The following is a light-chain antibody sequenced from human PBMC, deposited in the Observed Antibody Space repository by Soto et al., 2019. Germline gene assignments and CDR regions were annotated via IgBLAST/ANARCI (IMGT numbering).Light chain of an antibody. CDR1: QSVSSSY. CDR2: GAS. CDR3: QQYGSSPIT. Sequence: DIVLTQSPGTLSLSTGERATLSCRASQSVSSSYLAWYQQKPGQAPRLLIYGASIRASGIPDRFSGSGSGTDFTLTISRLEPEDFAVYYCQQYGSSPITFGGGTKVEIK. J-gene: IGKJ4*01. V-gene: IGKV3-20*01.